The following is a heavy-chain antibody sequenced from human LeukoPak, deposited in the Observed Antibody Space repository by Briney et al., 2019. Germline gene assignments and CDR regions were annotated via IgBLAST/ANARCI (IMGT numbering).Heavy chain of an antibody. CDR2: IDPNTGGT. J-gene: IGHJ4*02. V-gene: IGHV1-2*02. CDR3: APGGTGKTTTFFDY. D-gene: IGHD3/OR15-3a*01. CDR1: GGTFTVYY. Sequence: ASVKVSCKASGGTFTVYYMLWVRQAPGQGLEWMGWIDPNTGGTDYAQNFQGRVTLTRDTSMTTAYMDLSRLTSDDTAVYYCAPGGTGKTTTFFDYWGQGTLVTVSS.